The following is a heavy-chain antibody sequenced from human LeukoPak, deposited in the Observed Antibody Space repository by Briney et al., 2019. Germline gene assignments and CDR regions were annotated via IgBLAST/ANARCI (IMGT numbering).Heavy chain of an antibody. V-gene: IGHV4-34*01. J-gene: IGHJ4*02. CDR3: ARGKQWLVHFFYY. D-gene: IGHD6-19*01. CDR1: GGSFSGYY. CDR2: INHSGST. Sequence: SETLSLTCAVYGGSFSGYYWSWIRQPPGKGLGWIGEINHSGSTNYNPSLKSRVTISVDTSKNQFSLKLSSVTAADTAVYYCARGKQWLVHFFYYWGQGTLVTVSS.